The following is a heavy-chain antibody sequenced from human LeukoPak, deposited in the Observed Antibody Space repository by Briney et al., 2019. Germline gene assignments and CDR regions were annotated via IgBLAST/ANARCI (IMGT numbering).Heavy chain of an antibody. V-gene: IGHV4-39*02. CDR3: ARDLYYYDSSGYYYKWFDP. J-gene: IGHJ5*02. Sequence: IPSETLSLTCTVSGGSISSSSYYWGWIRQPPGKGLEWIGSIYYSGSTYYNPSLKSRVTISVDTSKNQFSLKLSSVTAADTAVYYCARDLYYYDSSGYYYKWFDPWGQGTLVTVSS. D-gene: IGHD3-22*01. CDR2: IYYSGST. CDR1: GGSISSSSYY.